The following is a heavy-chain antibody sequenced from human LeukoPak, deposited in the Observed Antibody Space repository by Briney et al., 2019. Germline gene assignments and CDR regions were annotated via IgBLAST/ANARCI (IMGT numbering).Heavy chain of an antibody. Sequence: ASVKVSCKASGYTFTSYYMHWVRQAPGQGLEWMGIINPSGGSTSYAQKFQGRVTMTRDTSTSTVYMELSSLRSDDTAGYYCARDPGIAAADNAEYFQHWGQGTLVTVSS. CDR2: INPSGGST. D-gene: IGHD6-13*01. CDR1: GYTFTSYY. V-gene: IGHV1-46*01. J-gene: IGHJ1*01. CDR3: ARDPGIAAADNAEYFQH.